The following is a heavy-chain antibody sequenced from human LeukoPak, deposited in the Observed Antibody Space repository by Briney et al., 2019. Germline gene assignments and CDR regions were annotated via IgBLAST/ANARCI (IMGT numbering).Heavy chain of an antibody. CDR1: GFSFGDYA. D-gene: IGHD3-10*01. CDR2: ISSKAYGGTP. V-gene: IGHV3-49*03. CDR3: TRDRITMVRGVIGPYYFDY. J-gene: IGHJ4*02. Sequence: GGSLRLSCTASGFSFGDYAMSLFRQAPGNGLEWVGFISSKAYGGTPEYAASVKGRFTISRDDSKSIAYLQMDSLKTEDTAVYYCTRDRITMVRGVIGPYYFDYWGQGTLVTVSS.